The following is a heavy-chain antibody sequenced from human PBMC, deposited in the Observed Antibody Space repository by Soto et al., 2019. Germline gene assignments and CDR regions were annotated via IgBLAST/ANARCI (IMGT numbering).Heavy chain of an antibody. Sequence: ACAAVTCRQSETTFTPQPKHRVREIPGQGLEWMGIINPSGGSISYAQKFQGRVTMTRDTSTSTVYMELSSLRSEDTAVYFCAKDVSGCGSQKGDFWGQGTLVTVSS. J-gene: IGHJ4*02. CDR1: ETTFTPQP. CDR2: INPSGGSI. V-gene: IGHV1-46*01. D-gene: IGHD3-3*01. CDR3: AKDVSGCGSQKGDF.